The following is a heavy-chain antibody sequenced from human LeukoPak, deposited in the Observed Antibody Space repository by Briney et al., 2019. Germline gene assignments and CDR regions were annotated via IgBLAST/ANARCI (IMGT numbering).Heavy chain of an antibody. CDR3: ARGLEDILTGSYYYGMDV. Sequence: PSETLSLTCTVSGGSISSYYWSWIRQPAGKGLEWIGRIYTSGSTNYNPSLKSRVTISVDTSKNQFSLKLSSVTAADTAVYYCARGLEDILTGSYYYGMDVWGQGTTVTVSS. D-gene: IGHD3-9*01. CDR2: IYTSGST. J-gene: IGHJ6*02. V-gene: IGHV4-4*07. CDR1: GGSISSYY.